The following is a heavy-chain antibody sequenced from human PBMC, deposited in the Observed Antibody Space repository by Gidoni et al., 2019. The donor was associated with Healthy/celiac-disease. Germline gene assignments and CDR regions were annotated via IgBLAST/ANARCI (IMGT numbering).Heavy chain of an antibody. J-gene: IGHJ5*02. D-gene: IGHD3-10*01. V-gene: IGHV1-8*01. CDR1: GYTFPSYD. Sequence: QVQLVQSGAEVKKPGASVQVSCKASGYTFPSYDINWVRQATGQGLEWMGWMNPNSGNTGYAQKFQGRVTMTRNTSISTAYMELSSLRSEDTAVSYCARARPVRGSGRNWFDPWGQGTLVTVSS. CDR3: ARARPVRGSGRNWFDP. CDR2: MNPNSGNT.